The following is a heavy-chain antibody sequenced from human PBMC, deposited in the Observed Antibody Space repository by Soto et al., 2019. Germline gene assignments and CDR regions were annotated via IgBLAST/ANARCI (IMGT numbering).Heavy chain of an antibody. V-gene: IGHV1-2*04. CDR3: ARVAAAGTVDD. J-gene: IGHJ4*02. CDR1: GYTFTGYY. CDR2: INPNSGGT. Sequence: QVSCKASGYTFTGYYMHWVRQAPGQGLEWMGWINPNSGGTNYAQKFQGWVTMTRDTSISTAYMELSRLRSDDTAVYYCARVAAAGTVDDWGQGNLVTVSS. D-gene: IGHD6-13*01.